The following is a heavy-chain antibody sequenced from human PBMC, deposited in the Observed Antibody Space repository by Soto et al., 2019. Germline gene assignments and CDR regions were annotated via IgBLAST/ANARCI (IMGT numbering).Heavy chain of an antibody. D-gene: IGHD6-13*01. J-gene: IGHJ4*02. V-gene: IGHV3-30*18. CDR3: AKDRAAAADTFDH. CDR2: ISYDGSNK. Sequence: PGGSLRLSCAASGFTFSSYGMHWVRQAPGKGLEWVAVISYDGSNKYYADSVKGRFTISRDNSKNTLYLQMNSLRAEDTAVYYCAKDRAAAADTFDHWGQGTLVTVSS. CDR1: GFTFSSYG.